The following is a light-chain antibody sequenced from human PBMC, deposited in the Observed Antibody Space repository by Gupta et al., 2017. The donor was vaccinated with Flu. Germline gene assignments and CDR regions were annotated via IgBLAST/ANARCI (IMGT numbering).Light chain of an antibody. CDR3: QQYGSSPWT. V-gene: IGKV3-20*01. CDR1: QSFSSSY. Sequence: EIVFTQSPGTLSLSTGERATLSCRASQSFSSSYLAWYQQKPDQAPRLLIYGASSRATGIPDRFSGSGSGTDFTLTISRLEPEDFAVYYCQQYGSSPWTFGQGTKVEIK. J-gene: IGKJ1*01. CDR2: GAS.